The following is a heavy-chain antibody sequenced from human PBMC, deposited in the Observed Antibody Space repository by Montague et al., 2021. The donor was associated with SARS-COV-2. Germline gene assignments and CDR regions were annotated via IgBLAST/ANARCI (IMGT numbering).Heavy chain of an antibody. D-gene: IGHD4-17*01. V-gene: IGHV6-1*01. J-gene: IGHJ4*02. CDR1: GDSVWINTAA. Sequence: CAISGDSVWINTAAWNWIRQSPSVGSEWLVRSNYLSKWTSDYATSVEGRISIDPDTSKNQFFLHLRSVTPEDTGVYYCVRDTGSAQAGFDAWGQGTLVTVSS. CDR2: SNYLSKWTS. CDR3: VRDTGSAQAGFDA.